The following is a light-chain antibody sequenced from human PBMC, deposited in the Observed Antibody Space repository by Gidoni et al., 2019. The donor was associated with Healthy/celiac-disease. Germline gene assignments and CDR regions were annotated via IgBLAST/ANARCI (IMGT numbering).Light chain of an antibody. CDR3: LQDYNYPWT. CDR2: AES. V-gene: IGKV1-6*01. CDR1: QGIRND. Sequence: SASVGDRVTITCRARQGIRNDLGWYQQKPGKAPNLLIYAESSLQSGVPARFSGSGSGTDFTLTISSLQPEDFATYYCLQDYNYPWTFGQGTKVEIK. J-gene: IGKJ1*01.